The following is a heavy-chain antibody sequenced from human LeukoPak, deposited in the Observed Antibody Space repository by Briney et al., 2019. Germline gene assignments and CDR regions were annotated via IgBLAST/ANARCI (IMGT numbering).Heavy chain of an antibody. J-gene: IGHJ4*02. V-gene: IGHV4-34*01. D-gene: IGHD3-10*01. CDR3: ARVRTANYYGSGGYHFPLGYFDY. CDR1: GGSFSGYY. CDR2: INHSGST. Sequence: SETLSLTCAVYGGSFSGYYWSWIRQPPGKGLEWIGEINHSGSTNYDPSLKSRVTISVDTSKNQFSLKLSSVTAADTAVYYCARVRTANYYGSGGYHFPLGYFDYWGQGTLVTVSS.